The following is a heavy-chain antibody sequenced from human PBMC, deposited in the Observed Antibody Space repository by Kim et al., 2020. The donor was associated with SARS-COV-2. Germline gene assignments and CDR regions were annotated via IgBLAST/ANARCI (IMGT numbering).Heavy chain of an antibody. D-gene: IGHD3-22*01. CDR3: ARVFSYDRGGFDY. CDR1: GFTVSSNY. J-gene: IGHJ4*02. Sequence: GGSLRLSCAASGFTVSSNYMSWVRQAPGKGLEWVSVIYSGGSTYYADSVKGRFTISRDNSKNTLYLQMNSLRAEDTAVYYCARVFSYDRGGFDYWGQGTLVTVSS. V-gene: IGHV3-53*01. CDR2: IYSGGST.